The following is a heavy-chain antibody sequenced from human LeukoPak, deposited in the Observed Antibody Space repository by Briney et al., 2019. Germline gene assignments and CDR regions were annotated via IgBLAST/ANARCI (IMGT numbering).Heavy chain of an antibody. CDR1: GGSISNY. CDR2: IYYSGST. D-gene: IGHD4-11*01. Sequence: SETLSLTCTVSGGSISNYWSWIRQPPGKGLEWIGYIYYSGSTNYNPPLKSRVTISVDTSKNHFSLKLSSVTAADTAVYYCARAINDYSNYEVLTDNWFDPWGQGTLVTVSS. CDR3: ARAINDYSNYEVLTDNWFDP. J-gene: IGHJ5*02. V-gene: IGHV4-59*01.